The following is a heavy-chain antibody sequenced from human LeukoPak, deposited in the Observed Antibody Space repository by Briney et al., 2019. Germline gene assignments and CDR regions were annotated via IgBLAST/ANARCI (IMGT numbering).Heavy chain of an antibody. J-gene: IGHJ4*02. CDR2: IYWNADRI. Sequence: GGSLRLSCAASGFTFDDYGMSWVRQAPGKGLEWVSGIYWNADRIRYADSVKGRFTISRDNAKKSLYLQMSSLRLEDTAVYYCARIGLGYILWEYWGQGTLVTVSS. D-gene: IGHD2/OR15-2a*01. V-gene: IGHV3-20*04. CDR1: GFTFDDYG. CDR3: ARIGLGYILWEY.